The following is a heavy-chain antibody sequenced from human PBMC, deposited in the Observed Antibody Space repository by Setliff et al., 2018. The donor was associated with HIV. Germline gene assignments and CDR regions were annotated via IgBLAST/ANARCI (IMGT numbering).Heavy chain of an antibody. CDR1: GGSFSDYY. D-gene: IGHD6-13*01. V-gene: IGHV4-34*01. Sequence: PSETLSLTCVVYGGSFSDYYWIWIRQPPEKGLEWIGKINYSGSTDYNSSLRSRVTISVDTSKNQISLKLTSVTAADTAVYYCAGGEVRSRYVSSRAPFYHYYYYMDVWGKGTTVTV. CDR2: INYSGST. CDR3: AGGEVRSRYVSSRAPFYHYYYYMDV. J-gene: IGHJ6*03.